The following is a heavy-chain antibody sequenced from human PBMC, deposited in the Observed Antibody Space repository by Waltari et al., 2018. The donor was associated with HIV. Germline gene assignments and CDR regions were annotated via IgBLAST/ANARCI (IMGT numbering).Heavy chain of an antibody. V-gene: IGHV4-39*01. Sequence: QLQLQESGPGLVKPSETLSLTCTVSGGSISSSSYYWGWIRQPPGKGLEWIGSIYYSGSTYYNPSLKSRVTISVDTSKNQFSLKLSSVTAADTAVYYCARHNIQLWLDYWGQGTLVTVSS. CDR2: IYYSGST. D-gene: IGHD5-18*01. CDR1: GGSISSSSYY. CDR3: ARHNIQLWLDY. J-gene: IGHJ4*02.